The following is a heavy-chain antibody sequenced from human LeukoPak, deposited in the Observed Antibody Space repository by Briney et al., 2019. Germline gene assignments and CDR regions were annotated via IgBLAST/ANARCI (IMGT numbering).Heavy chain of an antibody. Sequence: SETLSLTCTVSGYSISSGYYWGWIRQPPGKGLEWIGSIYHSGSTYYNPSLKSRVTISVDTSKNQFSLKLSSVTAADTAVHYCARGEPWFDPWGQGTLVTVSS. V-gene: IGHV4-38-2*02. J-gene: IGHJ5*02. D-gene: IGHD1-14*01. CDR3: ARGEPWFDP. CDR1: GYSISSGYY. CDR2: IYHSGST.